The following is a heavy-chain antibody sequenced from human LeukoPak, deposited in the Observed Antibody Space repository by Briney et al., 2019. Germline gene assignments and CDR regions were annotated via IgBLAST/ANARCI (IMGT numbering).Heavy chain of an antibody. CDR2: INIDGATT. V-gene: IGHV3-74*01. CDR1: GFTFSNYW. Sequence: QPGGSLRLSCAASGFTFSNYWLHWVRQAPGKGLVWVSRINIDGATTTYADSVRGRFTVSRDNAQNTLWLQMNSLRAEDTAVYYCARGSASREWELLYYFDYWGQGTLVTVSS. J-gene: IGHJ4*02. CDR3: ARGSASREWELLYYFDY. D-gene: IGHD1-26*01.